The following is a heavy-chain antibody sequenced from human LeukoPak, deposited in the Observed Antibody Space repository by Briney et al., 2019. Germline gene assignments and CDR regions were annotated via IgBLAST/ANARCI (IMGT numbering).Heavy chain of an antibody. D-gene: IGHD5-18*01. V-gene: IGHV3-21*01. Sequence: PGGSLRLSCAASGFTFSGYSMNWVRQAPGKGLEWVSSISSSSSYIYYADSVKGRFTISRDNAKNSLYLQMNSLRAEDTAVYYCAREDTAMGYYYGMDVWGKGTTVTVSS. CDR3: AREDTAMGYYYGMDV. CDR2: ISSSSSYI. CDR1: GFTFSGYS. J-gene: IGHJ6*04.